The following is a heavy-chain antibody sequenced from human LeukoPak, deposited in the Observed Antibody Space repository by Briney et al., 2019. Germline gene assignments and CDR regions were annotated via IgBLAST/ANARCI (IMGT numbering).Heavy chain of an antibody. CDR1: GFTFSIYT. D-gene: IGHD6-13*01. Sequence: GGSLRLSCVASGFTFSIYTMTWFRQAPGKGLEWVANIKQDGSEKYYVDSVKGRFTISRDNAKNSLYLQMNSLRAEDTAVYYCARDRWQQLVFFDYWGQGTLVTVSS. CDR2: IKQDGSEK. V-gene: IGHV3-7*01. CDR3: ARDRWQQLVFFDY. J-gene: IGHJ4*02.